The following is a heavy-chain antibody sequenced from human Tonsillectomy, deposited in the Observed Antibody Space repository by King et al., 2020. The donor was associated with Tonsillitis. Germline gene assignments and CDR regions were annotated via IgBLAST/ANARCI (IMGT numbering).Heavy chain of an antibody. CDR3: MRDRYSSGRFGDY. D-gene: IGHD6-19*01. CDR1: GFTFNIYE. CDR2: ISESGRRV. J-gene: IGHJ4*02. V-gene: IGHV3-48*03. Sequence: QLVESGGGLVQPGGSLRLSCAASGFTFNIYEMNWVRQAPGKGLEWISYISESGRRVYYADSVKGRFTISRDNSKNSLYLQMNSLRAEDTAVYYCMRDRYSSGRFGDYWGQGTLVTVSS.